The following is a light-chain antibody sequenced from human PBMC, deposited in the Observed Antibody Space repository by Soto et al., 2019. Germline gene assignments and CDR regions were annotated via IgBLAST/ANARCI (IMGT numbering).Light chain of an antibody. CDR1: QGIRSNY. Sequence: ETVLTQSPGTLSLSPGERATLSCRASQGIRSNYLAWYRQTPGQAPRLLIYGASKRASGIADRFSGSGAGTDFTLIISRLEPEDFALYYCQQYDSSPWTFGQGTKVEIK. J-gene: IGKJ1*01. CDR2: GAS. V-gene: IGKV3-20*01. CDR3: QQYDSSPWT.